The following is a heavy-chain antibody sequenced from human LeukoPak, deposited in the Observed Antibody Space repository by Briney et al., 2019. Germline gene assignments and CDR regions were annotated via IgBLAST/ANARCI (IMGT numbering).Heavy chain of an antibody. J-gene: IGHJ4*02. V-gene: IGHV3-23*01. CDR1: GFNFSTYA. CDR2: IGTSSRST. D-gene: IGHD3-3*02. Sequence: GGSLRLSCAASGFNFSTYAMSWVRQAPGKGLEWFSGIGTSSRSTYYADSVKGRFTISRDSSKNTLYLQMSSLRADDTAVYYCARGTFGLDYWGQGTLVTVSS. CDR3: ARGTFGLDY.